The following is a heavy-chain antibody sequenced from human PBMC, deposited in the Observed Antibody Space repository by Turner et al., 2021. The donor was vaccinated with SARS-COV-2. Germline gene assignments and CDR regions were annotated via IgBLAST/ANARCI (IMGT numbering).Heavy chain of an antibody. Sequence: KKPGASVKVSCKASGYTLTRYGMHWVRQAPGQRLEWMGWIKTGNGNTYYSQKYQGRVTIARDTSASTAFMFQAEDGIRDWSVTGVQTCALPISESNYVRYGDYWGQGTLVTVSS. CDR1: GYTLTRYG. D-gene: IGHD4-4*01. CDR3: QTCALPISESNYVRYGDY. J-gene: IGHJ4*02. V-gene: IGHV1-3*04. CDR2: IKTGNGNT.